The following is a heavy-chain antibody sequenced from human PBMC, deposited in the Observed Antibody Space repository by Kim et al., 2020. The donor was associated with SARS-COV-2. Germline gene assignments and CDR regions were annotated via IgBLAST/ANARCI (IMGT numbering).Heavy chain of an antibody. D-gene: IGHD6-25*01. J-gene: IGHJ6*01. CDR2: ISSASNTI. CDR1: GFTFSSYS. Sequence: GGSLRLSCVASGFTFSSYSMNWVRQAPGKGLEWISYISSASNTIYSADSVKGRFTISRDNAKNSLYLQMNSLRGEDTAVYYCARAETRLAVGFSAMDVWGQGATVTISS. V-gene: IGHV3-48*01. CDR3: ARAETRLAVGFSAMDV.